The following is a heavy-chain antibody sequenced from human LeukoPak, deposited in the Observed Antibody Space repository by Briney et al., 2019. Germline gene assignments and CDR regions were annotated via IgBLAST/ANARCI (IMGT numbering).Heavy chain of an antibody. CDR1: GFTFSDYY. Sequence: GGSLRLSCAASGFTFSDYYMSWIRQAPGKGLEWVSYISSSGSTIYYADSVKGRFTISRDSAKNSLYLQMNSLRAEDTAVYHCARDRNYYDSSGYLSMGGYWGQGTLVTVSS. CDR3: ARDRNYYDSSGYLSMGGY. V-gene: IGHV3-11*01. J-gene: IGHJ4*02. CDR2: ISSSGSTI. D-gene: IGHD3-22*01.